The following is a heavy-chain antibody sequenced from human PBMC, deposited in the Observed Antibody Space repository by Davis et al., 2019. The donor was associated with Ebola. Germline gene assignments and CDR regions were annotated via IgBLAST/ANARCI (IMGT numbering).Heavy chain of an antibody. CDR3: ARDSLSYYYDSSGPYYYMDV. D-gene: IGHD3-22*01. J-gene: IGHJ6*03. V-gene: IGHV3-7*01. CDR2: IKQDGSEK. CDR1: GFTFSSYW. Sequence: GESLKISCAASGFTFSSYWMSWVRQAPGKGLEWVANIKQDGSEKYYVDSVKGRFTISRDNAMNSLYLQMNSLRAEDTAVYYCARDSLSYYYDSSGPYYYMDVWGKGTTVTVSS.